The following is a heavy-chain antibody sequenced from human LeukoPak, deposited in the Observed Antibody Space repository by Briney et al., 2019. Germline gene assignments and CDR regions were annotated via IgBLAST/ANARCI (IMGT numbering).Heavy chain of an antibody. CDR2: IYYTGNT. J-gene: IGHJ4*02. V-gene: IGHV4-59*08. Sequence: SETLSLTCTVSGGSISSYYWSWIRQPPRKGLEWIGYIYYTGNTNYNPSLKSRVTISVDTSKNQFSLNLSSVTAADTAIYYCARLGGATSPFGYWGQGTLVTVSS. D-gene: IGHD1-26*01. CDR3: ARLGGATSPFGY. CDR1: GGSISSYY.